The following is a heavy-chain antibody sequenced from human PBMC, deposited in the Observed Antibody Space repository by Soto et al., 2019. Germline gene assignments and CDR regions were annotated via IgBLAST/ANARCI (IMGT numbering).Heavy chain of an antibody. J-gene: IGHJ3*02. CDR1: GGSISSYY. CDR2: IYHSGST. Sequence: SETLSLTCTVSGGSISSYYWSWIRQPPGKGLEWIGYIYHSGSTYYNPSLKSRVTISVDRSKNQFSLKLSSVTAADTAVYYCARAHGSGWGAFDIWGQGTMVTVSS. D-gene: IGHD3-10*01. CDR3: ARAHGSGWGAFDI. V-gene: IGHV4-59*12.